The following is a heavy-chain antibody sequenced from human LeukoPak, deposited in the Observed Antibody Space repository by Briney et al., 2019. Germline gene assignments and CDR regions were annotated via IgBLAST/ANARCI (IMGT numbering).Heavy chain of an antibody. CDR2: IYPGDSDT. J-gene: IGHJ4*02. D-gene: IGHD1-26*01. CDR3: ARTIVGATPYYFDY. V-gene: IGHV5-51*01. Sequence: GESLKISCXGSGYGFTSYWISWVRQMPGKGLKWMGIIYPGDSDTRYSPSFHGQVTISADKSISTAYLQWSSLKASDTAMYYCARTIVGATPYYFDYWGQGTLVTVSS. CDR1: GYGFTSYW.